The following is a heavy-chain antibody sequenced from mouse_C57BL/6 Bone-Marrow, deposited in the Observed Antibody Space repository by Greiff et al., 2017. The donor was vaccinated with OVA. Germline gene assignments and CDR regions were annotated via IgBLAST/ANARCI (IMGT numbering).Heavy chain of an antibody. V-gene: IGHV1-42*01. Sequence: EVQGVESGPELEKPGASVKISCKASGYSFPGYYMNWVKQSPEKSLEWIGEINPSTGGTTYNQKFTAKATLTVDKSSSTAYMQLKSLTSEDAAVYYCARGGTSPFAYWGQGTLVTVSA. J-gene: IGHJ3*01. CDR3: ARGGTSPFAY. D-gene: IGHD4-1*01. CDR1: GYSFPGYY. CDR2: INPSTGGT.